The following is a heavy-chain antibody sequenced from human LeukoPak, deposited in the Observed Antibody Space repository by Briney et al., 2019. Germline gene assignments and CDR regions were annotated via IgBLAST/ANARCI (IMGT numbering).Heavy chain of an antibody. Sequence: SGGSLRLSCAASGFTVSSNYMSWVRQAPGKGLEWVSVIYSGGSTYYADSVKGRFTISRDNSKNTLYLQMNSLRAEDTAVYYCARDINSSWYGSDYWSQGTLVTVSS. CDR2: IYSGGST. CDR1: GFTVSSNY. D-gene: IGHD6-13*01. J-gene: IGHJ4*02. V-gene: IGHV3-66*01. CDR3: ARDINSSWYGSDY.